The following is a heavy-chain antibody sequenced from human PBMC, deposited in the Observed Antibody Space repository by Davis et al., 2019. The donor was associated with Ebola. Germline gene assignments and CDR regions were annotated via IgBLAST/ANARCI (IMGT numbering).Heavy chain of an antibody. J-gene: IGHJ6*02. CDR3: ARFGDYGMDV. CDR2: IYSGGST. D-gene: IGHD3-16*01. Sequence: GGSLRPSCAPSGFTASTNYMSWVRQPPGKGLEWVSVIYSGGSTYYADSVKGRFTTSRDNSKNTLYLQMNSLRAEDTAVYYCARFGDYGMDVWGQGTTVTVSS. V-gene: IGHV3-53*01. CDR1: GFTASTNY.